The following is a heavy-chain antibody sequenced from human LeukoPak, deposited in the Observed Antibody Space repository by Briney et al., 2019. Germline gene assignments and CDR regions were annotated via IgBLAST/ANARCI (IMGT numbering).Heavy chain of an antibody. J-gene: IGHJ5*02. V-gene: IGHV3-23*01. Sequence: SCKASGFTFSSYAMSWVRQAPGKGLEWVSAISGSGGSTYYADSVKGRFTISRDNSKNTLYLQMNSLRAEDTAVYYCAKQGSRIFGVVTSRANWFDPWGQGTLVTVSS. CDR3: AKQGSRIFGVVTSRANWFDP. D-gene: IGHD3-3*01. CDR2: ISGSGGST. CDR1: GFTFSSYA.